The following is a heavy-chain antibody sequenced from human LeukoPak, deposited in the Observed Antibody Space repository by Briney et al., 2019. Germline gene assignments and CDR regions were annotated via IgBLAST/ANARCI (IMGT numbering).Heavy chain of an antibody. Sequence: PGGSLRLSCAASGFTFSSYSMNWVRQAPGKGLEWVSSISSSSSYIYYADSVKGRFTISRDNAKNSLYLQMNSLRAEDTAVYYCARDPRGYSYGYVDYWGQGTLVTVSS. D-gene: IGHD5-18*01. J-gene: IGHJ4*02. V-gene: IGHV3-21*01. CDR2: ISSSSSYI. CDR1: GFTFSSYS. CDR3: ARDPRGYSYGYVDY.